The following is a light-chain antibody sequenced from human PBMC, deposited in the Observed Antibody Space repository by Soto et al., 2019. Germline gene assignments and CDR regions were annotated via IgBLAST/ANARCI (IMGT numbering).Light chain of an antibody. V-gene: IGKV1-9*01. CDR1: QGISSY. CDR2: AAS. CDR3: QQLNSYPLFT. Sequence: DIQLTQSPSFLSASVGDRVTITCRASQGISSYLAWYQQKPGKAPKLLIYAASTLQSGVPSRFSGSGSGTEFTLTISSLQPEDFATYDCQQLNSYPLFTFGPGTKVDIK. J-gene: IGKJ3*01.